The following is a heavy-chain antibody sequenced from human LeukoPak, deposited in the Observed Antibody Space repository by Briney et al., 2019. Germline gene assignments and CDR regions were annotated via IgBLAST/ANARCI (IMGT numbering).Heavy chain of an antibody. V-gene: IGHV4-34*01. CDR3: ARVVPAAMYYFDY. D-gene: IGHD2-2*01. J-gene: IGHJ4*02. CDR1: GGSFSGYY. CDR2: INHSGST. Sequence: SETLPLTCAVYGGSFSGYYWSWIRQPPGKGLEWIGEINHSGSTNYNPSLKSRVTISVDTSKNQFSLKLSSVTAADTAVYYCARVVPAAMYYFDYWGQGTLVTVSS.